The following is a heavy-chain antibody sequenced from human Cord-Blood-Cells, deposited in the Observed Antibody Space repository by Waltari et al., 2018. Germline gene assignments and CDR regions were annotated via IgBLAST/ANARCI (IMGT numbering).Heavy chain of an antibody. CDR2: IYYSGNT. CDR3: ARLRITIFGVVIKAFDY. V-gene: IGHV4-30-4*01. CDR1: GGSISSGDYY. D-gene: IGHD3-3*01. J-gene: IGHJ4*02. Sequence: QVQLQESGPGLVKPSQTLSLTCTVSGGSISSGDYYWSWIRPPPGKGLEWIGYIYYSGNTYCNPSLKSRGTISVDTSKNQFSLKLSSVTAADTAVYYCARLRITIFGVVIKAFDYWGQGTLVTVSS.